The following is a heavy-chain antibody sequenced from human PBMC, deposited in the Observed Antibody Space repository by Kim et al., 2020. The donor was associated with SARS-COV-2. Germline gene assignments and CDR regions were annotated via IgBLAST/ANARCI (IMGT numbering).Heavy chain of an antibody. Sequence: GGSLRLSCAASGFSFSSRGIHWVRQAPGKGLEWVAVISNDETYQNYADSVRGRFTISRDNSKNTVDLQMNSLRVEDTAVYYCARAREKSFDYWGQGMLVT. CDR3: ARAREKSFDY. J-gene: IGHJ4*02. CDR1: GFSFSSRG. V-gene: IGHV3-30*03. CDR2: ISNDETYQ.